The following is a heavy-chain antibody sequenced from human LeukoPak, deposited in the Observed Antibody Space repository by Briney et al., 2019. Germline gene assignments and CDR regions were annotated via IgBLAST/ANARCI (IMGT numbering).Heavy chain of an antibody. CDR1: GFTVSSNY. Sequence: GGSLRLSCAASGFTVSSNYMSWVRQAPGKGLEWVSVIYSGGSTYYADSVKGRFTISRDNSKNTLYLQMSSLRAEDTAVYYCARDQAVAGMCDYWGQGTLVTVSS. CDR3: ARDQAVAGMCDY. J-gene: IGHJ4*02. D-gene: IGHD6-19*01. V-gene: IGHV3-53*01. CDR2: IYSGGST.